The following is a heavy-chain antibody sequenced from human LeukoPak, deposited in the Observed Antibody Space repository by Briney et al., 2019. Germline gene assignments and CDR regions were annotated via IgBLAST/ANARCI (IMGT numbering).Heavy chain of an antibody. Sequence: SETLSLTCTVSGGSISSHYWSWIRQPPGKGLEWIGYIYYSGSTNYNPSLKSRDTISVDTSKNQFSLKLSSVTAADTAVYYCARMVYAPNGFDPWDQGTLVTVSS. CDR3: ARMVYAPNGFDP. CDR1: GGSISSHY. J-gene: IGHJ5*02. CDR2: IYYSGST. V-gene: IGHV4-59*11. D-gene: IGHD2-8*01.